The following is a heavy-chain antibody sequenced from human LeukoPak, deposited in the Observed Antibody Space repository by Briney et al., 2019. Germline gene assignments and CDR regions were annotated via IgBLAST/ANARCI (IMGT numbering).Heavy chain of an antibody. CDR2: IYYSGST. CDR1: GGSISSYY. J-gene: IGHJ6*03. Sequence: SETLSLTCTVSGGSISSYYWSWIRQPPGKGLEWIGYIYYSGSTNYNPSLKSRLTISVDTSKNQFSLKLSSVTAADTAVYYCARAPMVRGVILAYYMDVWGKGTTVTVSS. CDR3: ARAPMVRGVILAYYMDV. V-gene: IGHV4-59*01. D-gene: IGHD3-10*01.